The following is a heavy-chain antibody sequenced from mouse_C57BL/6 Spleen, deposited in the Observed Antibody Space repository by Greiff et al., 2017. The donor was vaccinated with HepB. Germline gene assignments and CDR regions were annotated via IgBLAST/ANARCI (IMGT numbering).Heavy chain of an antibody. Sequence: QVQLQQSGPELVKPGASVKISCKASGYAFSSSWMNWVKQRPGKGLEWIGRIYPGDGDTNYNGKFKGKATLTADKSSSTAYMQLRSLTSEDSAVYFCARGGDHYLDYWGQGTTLTVSS. CDR1: GYAFSSSW. CDR2: IYPGDGDT. CDR3: ARGGDHYLDY. V-gene: IGHV1-82*01. D-gene: IGHD2-13*01. J-gene: IGHJ2*01.